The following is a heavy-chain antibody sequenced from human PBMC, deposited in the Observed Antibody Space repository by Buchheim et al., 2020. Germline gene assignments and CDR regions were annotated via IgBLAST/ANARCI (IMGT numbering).Heavy chain of an antibody. CDR3: ARGIAARSRPELSWFDY. V-gene: IGHV4-30-2*01. J-gene: IGHJ4*02. Sequence: QLQLQESGSGRVKPSQTLSLTCAVSGGSISSGGYSWSWIRQPPGKGLEWIGYIYHSGSTYYNPSLTSRVTISVDRSKNQFSLKLSSVTAADTAVYYCARGIAARSRPELSWFDYWGQGTL. CDR1: GGSISSGGYS. D-gene: IGHD6-6*01. CDR2: IYHSGST.